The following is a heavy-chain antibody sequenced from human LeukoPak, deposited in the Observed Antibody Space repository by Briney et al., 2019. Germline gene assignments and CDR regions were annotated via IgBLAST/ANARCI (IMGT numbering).Heavy chain of an antibody. Sequence: GGSLRLSCAASGFTVSTEGMHWVRQAPGKGLEWVAVIAYDGSEIHYGDSVKGRFTISRDSFKNTLHLQMNSLRVEDTAVYYCAKEQSSGWYRVADYWGQGTLVTVSS. V-gene: IGHV3-30*18. CDR1: GFTVSTEG. J-gene: IGHJ4*02. CDR3: AKEQSSGWYRVADY. CDR2: IAYDGSEI. D-gene: IGHD6-19*01.